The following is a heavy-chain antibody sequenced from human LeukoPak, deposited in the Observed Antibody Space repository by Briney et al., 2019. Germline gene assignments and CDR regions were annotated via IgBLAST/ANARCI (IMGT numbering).Heavy chain of an antibody. CDR2: ISGGGGRT. Sequence: PGESLRPSCGASGFTFSSYAMSWVRQAPGKGLEWVSTISGGGGRTWYADSVKGRFTISRDNSKNTVDVQLHSLRAEDTAVYYCAKFRGSEKTVIDCWGQGTLVTVSS. D-gene: IGHD3-16*01. V-gene: IGHV3-23*01. CDR1: GFTFSSYA. CDR3: AKFRGSEKTVIDC. J-gene: IGHJ4*02.